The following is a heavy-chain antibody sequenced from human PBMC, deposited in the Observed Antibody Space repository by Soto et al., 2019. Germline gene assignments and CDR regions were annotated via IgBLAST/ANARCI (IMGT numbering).Heavy chain of an antibody. V-gene: IGHV6-1*01. CDR2: TYYRSKWYN. D-gene: IGHD3-3*01. CDR3: ARGRFNAFGI. CDR1: GDSVSSNSVA. J-gene: IGHJ3*02. Sequence: SQTLSLTCTISGDSVSSNSVAWNWIRQSPSRGLEWLGRTYYRSKWYNDYGVTVKGRITINPDTSKNQFSLQLNSVTPEDTAVYYCARGRFNAFGIWGQGTMVTVSS.